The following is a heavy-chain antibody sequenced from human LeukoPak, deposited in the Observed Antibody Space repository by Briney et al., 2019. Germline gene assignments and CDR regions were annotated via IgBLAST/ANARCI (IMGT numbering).Heavy chain of an antibody. J-gene: IGHJ6*03. D-gene: IGHD2-2*01. CDR3: ARARVVVPAAIAYYYYYMDV. CDR1: GYTFTSYD. Sequence: ASVKVSCKASGYTFTSYDINWVRQATGQGLEWMGWMNPNSGNTGYAQKFQGRVTITRNTSISTAYMELSSLRSEDTAVYYCARARVVVPAAIAYYYYYMDVWGKGTTVTVSS. CDR2: MNPNSGNT. V-gene: IGHV1-8*03.